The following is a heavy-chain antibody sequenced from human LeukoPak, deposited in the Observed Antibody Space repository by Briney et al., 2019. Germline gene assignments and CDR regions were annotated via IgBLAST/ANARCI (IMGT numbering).Heavy chain of an antibody. J-gene: IGHJ6*02. CDR3: ARDTPPSGVATRYYYYYGMDV. CDR1: GFTFSSYG. D-gene: IGHD5-12*01. CDR2: INSDGSST. V-gene: IGHV3-74*01. Sequence: RSGGSLRLSCAASGFTFSSYGMHWVRQAPGKGLVWVSRINSDGSSTSYADSVKGRFTIPRDNAKNTLYLQMSSLGAEDTAVYYCARDTPPSGVATRYYYYYGMDVWGQGTLVTVSS.